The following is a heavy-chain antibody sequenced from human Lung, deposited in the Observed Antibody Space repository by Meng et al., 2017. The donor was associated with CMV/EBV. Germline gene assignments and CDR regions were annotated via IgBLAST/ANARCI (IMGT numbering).Heavy chain of an antibody. J-gene: IGHJ6*02. CDR1: GFTFSDYH. Sequence: GESXKISCAASGFTFSDYHMSWVRQAPGKGLEWVSYMGSSGETVYYVDSVKGRFTISRDNAKYSLYLEMSSLRAEDTAEYYCARDSTSSSLRFRVGYGMDVWXQGXTVTVSS. V-gene: IGHV3-11*01. D-gene: IGHD4-17*01. CDR2: MGSSGETV. CDR3: ARDSTSSSLRFRVGYGMDV.